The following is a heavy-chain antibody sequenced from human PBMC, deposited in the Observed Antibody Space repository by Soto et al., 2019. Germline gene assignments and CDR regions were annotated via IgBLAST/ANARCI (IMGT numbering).Heavy chain of an antibody. Sequence: SVKVSCKASGGTFSSYAISWVRQAPGQGLEWMGGIIPIFGTANYAQKFQGRVTITADKSTSTAYMELSSLRSEDTAVYYCARDFLSVAGPYYYGMDVWGQGTTVTVSS. CDR1: GGTFSSYA. V-gene: IGHV1-69*06. CDR3: ARDFLSVAGPYYYGMDV. D-gene: IGHD6-19*01. J-gene: IGHJ6*02. CDR2: IIPIFGTA.